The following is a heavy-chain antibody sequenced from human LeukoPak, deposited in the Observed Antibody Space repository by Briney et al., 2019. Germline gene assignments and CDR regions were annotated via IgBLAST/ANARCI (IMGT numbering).Heavy chain of an antibody. CDR3: ARAVTYFYGSVTYDWFES. CDR1: GFTFSSYS. CDR2: ISSSSSYI. D-gene: IGHD3-10*01. V-gene: IGHV3-21*01. J-gene: IGHJ5*01. Sequence: GGSLRHSCAASGFTFSSYSMNWVRQAPGKGLEWVSSISSSSSYIYYADSVKGRFNISRDNAKNTVYLQMNSLRADDTAMYYCARAVTYFYGSVTYDWFESWGQGTLVTVSS.